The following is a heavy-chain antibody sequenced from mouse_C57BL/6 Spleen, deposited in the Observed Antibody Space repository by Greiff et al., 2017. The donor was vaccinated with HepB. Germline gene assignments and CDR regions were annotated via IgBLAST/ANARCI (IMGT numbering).Heavy chain of an antibody. V-gene: IGHV1-61*01. Sequence: QVQLQQPGAELVRPGSSVKLSCKASGYTFPSYWMDWVKQRPGQGLEWIGNIYPSDSETHYNQKFKDKATLTVDKSSSTAYMQLSSLTSEDSAVYYCARSFITTVEDVDYWGQGTTLTVSS. CDR3: ARSFITTVEDVDY. CDR1: GYTFPSYW. J-gene: IGHJ2*01. CDR2: IYPSDSET. D-gene: IGHD1-1*01.